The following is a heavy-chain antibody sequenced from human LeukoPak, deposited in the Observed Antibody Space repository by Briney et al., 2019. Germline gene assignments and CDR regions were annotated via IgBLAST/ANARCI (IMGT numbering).Heavy chain of an antibody. Sequence: ASVNVSRKASGYTFTSYDINWVRQATGQGLEWMGWMNPNSGNTGYAQKFQGRVTMTRNTSISTVYMELSSLRSEETAVYYCARGGAVAGVRYAFDIWGQGTMVTVSS. D-gene: IGHD6-19*01. CDR2: MNPNSGNT. J-gene: IGHJ3*02. CDR3: ARGGAVAGVRYAFDI. V-gene: IGHV1-8*01. CDR1: GYTFTSYD.